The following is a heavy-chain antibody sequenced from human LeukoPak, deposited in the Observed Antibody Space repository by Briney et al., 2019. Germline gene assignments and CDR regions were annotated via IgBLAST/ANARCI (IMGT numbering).Heavy chain of an antibody. CDR1: GLTISNNF. J-gene: IGHJ1*01. Sequence: GGSLRLSCAASGLTISNNFMGWVRQAPGKGLEWDSLIYSGGSTYSADSVKGRFTISRDNSKNTLHLQMNSLRVEDTAVYYCARDTDYYGSGRHGYFDHWGQGTLVTVSS. V-gene: IGHV3-66*01. CDR2: IYSGGST. CDR3: ARDTDYYGSGRHGYFDH. D-gene: IGHD3-10*01.